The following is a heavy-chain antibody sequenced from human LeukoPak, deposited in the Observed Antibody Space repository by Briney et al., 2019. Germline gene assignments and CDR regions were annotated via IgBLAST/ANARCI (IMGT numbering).Heavy chain of an antibody. CDR2: IIPILGIA. Sequence: SVKVSCKASGGTFSSYAISWVRQAPGQGLGWMGRIIPILGIANYAQKFQGRVTITADKSTSTAYMELSSLRSEDTAVYYCSAGYDSSGYYGYWGQGTLVTVSS. J-gene: IGHJ4*02. CDR3: SAGYDSSGYYGY. CDR1: GGTFSSYA. D-gene: IGHD3-22*01. V-gene: IGHV1-69*04.